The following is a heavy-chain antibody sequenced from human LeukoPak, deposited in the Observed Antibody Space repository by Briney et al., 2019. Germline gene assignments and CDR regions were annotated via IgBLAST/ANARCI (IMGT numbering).Heavy chain of an antibody. J-gene: IGHJ4*02. V-gene: IGHV5-51*01. CDR2: IYPGDSDL. CDR3: ARHEEVATITSFAY. D-gene: IGHD5-24*01. Sequence: GESLKISCKGSGYPFTSYWIGWVRQVPGKGLEWMGIIYPGDSDLRYNPSFQGQVTISADRSINTAYLQWSSLKASDTAMYYCARHEEVATITSFAYWGQGTLVTVSS. CDR1: GYPFTSYW.